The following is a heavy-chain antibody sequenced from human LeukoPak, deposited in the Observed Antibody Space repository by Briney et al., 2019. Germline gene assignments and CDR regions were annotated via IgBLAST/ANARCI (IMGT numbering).Heavy chain of an antibody. CDR1: GYSFTSYW. CDR3: ARYTSFGYSSGWYLFDY. D-gene: IGHD6-19*01. J-gene: IGHJ4*02. Sequence: GESLMISCKGSGYSFTSYWIGWVRQMPGKGLEWMGIIYPGDSDTRYSPSFQGQVTISADKSISTAYLQWSSLKASDTAMYYCARYTSFGYSSGWYLFDYWGQGTLVTVSS. CDR2: IYPGDSDT. V-gene: IGHV5-51*01.